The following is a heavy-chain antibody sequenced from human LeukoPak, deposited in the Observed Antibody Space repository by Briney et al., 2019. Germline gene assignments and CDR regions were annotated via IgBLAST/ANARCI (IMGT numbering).Heavy chain of an antibody. Sequence: PGGSLRLSCAASGFSFSTYWMSWVRQAPGKGLEWVAIIKQDGSEKYYVDSVKGRFTISRDNAKTSLYLQMNSLRAEDTAVYYCTRDEDFYSSSSDYWGQGTLVTVSS. J-gene: IGHJ4*02. CDR3: TRDEDFYSSSSDY. CDR2: IKQDGSEK. CDR1: GFSFSTYW. D-gene: IGHD6-6*01. V-gene: IGHV3-7*01.